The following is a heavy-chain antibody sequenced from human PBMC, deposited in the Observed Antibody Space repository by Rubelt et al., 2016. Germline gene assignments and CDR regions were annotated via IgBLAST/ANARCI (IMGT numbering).Heavy chain of an antibody. CDR1: GGSISSYY. D-gene: IGHD4-17*01. V-gene: IGHV4-59*01. CDR2: IYYSGST. CDR3: ARSHDYGDYVFAFDS. Sequence: TVSGGSISSYYWSWIRQPPGKGLEWIGYIYYSGSTNYNPSLKSRVTISVDTSKNQFSLKLSSVTAADTAVYYCARSHDYGDYVFAFDSWGQGTMVTVSS. J-gene: IGHJ3*02.